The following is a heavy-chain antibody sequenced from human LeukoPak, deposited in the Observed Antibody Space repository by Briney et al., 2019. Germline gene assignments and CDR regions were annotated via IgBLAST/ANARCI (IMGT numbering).Heavy chain of an antibody. V-gene: IGHV1-2*02. D-gene: IGHD3-22*01. CDR3: AKPHYYYDSSGYGY. CDR1: GYTFTGYY. CDR2: INPNSGGT. J-gene: IGHJ4*02. Sequence: GASGKVSCKASGYTFTGYYMHWVRQAPGQGLEWMGWINPNSGGTNYAQKFQGRVTMTRDTSISTAYMELSRLRSDDTAVYYCAKPHYYYDSSGYGYWGQGTLVTVSS.